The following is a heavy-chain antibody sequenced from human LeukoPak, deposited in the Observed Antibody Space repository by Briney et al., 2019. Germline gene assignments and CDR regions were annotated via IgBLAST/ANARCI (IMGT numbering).Heavy chain of an antibody. V-gene: IGHV3-21*01. J-gene: IGHJ4*02. Sequence: PGGSLRLSCAASGFTFSSYAMSWVRQAPGKGLEWVSSISSSSNYIYYADSVKGRFTISRDNAKNSLYLQMNSLGAEDTAVYYCARDYVAGDYDSSGYYSLLCDYWGQGTLVTVSS. CDR3: ARDYVAGDYDSSGYYSLLCDY. CDR1: GFTFSSYA. D-gene: IGHD3-22*01. CDR2: ISSSSNYI.